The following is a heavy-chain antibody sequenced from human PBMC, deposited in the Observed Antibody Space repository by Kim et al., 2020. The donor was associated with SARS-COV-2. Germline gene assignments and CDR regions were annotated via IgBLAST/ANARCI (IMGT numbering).Heavy chain of an antibody. V-gene: IGHV3-30*02. J-gene: IGHJ4*02. CDR3: AKGGYGSGSYSFDY. D-gene: IGHD3-10*01. Sequence: AYSVKGRFTISRDNSKNTLYLQMNSLRAEDTAVYYCAKGGYGSGSYSFDYWGQGTLVTVSS.